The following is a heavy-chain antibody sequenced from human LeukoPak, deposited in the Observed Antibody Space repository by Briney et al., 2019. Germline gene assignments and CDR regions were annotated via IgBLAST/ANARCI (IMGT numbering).Heavy chain of an antibody. CDR1: GFTFSSYG. CDR2: ISGSGGST. V-gene: IGHV3-23*01. D-gene: IGHD3-16*02. J-gene: IGHJ4*02. CDR3: AKDYDYVWGSYRPVYYFDY. Sequence: PGGSLRLSCAASGFTFSSYGMSWVRQAPGKGLEWVSAISGSGGSTYYADSVKGRFTISRDNSKNTLYLQMNSLRAEDTAVYYCAKDYDYVWGSYRPVYYFDYWGQGTLVTVSS.